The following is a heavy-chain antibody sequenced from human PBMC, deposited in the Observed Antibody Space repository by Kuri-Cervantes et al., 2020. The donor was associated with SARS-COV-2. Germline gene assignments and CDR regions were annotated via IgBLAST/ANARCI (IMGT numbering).Heavy chain of an antibody. Sequence: ASVKVSCKASGYTFTDYYMHWVRQAPGQGLEWMGRINPNSGGTNYAQKFQGRVTMTRDTSISTAYMELSSLRSDDTAMYYCARALYGSGTYYKPPEFDYWGQGTLVTVSS. CDR3: ARALYGSGTYYKPPEFDY. V-gene: IGHV1-2*06. J-gene: IGHJ4*02. CDR2: INPNSGGT. CDR1: GYTFTDYY. D-gene: IGHD3-10*01.